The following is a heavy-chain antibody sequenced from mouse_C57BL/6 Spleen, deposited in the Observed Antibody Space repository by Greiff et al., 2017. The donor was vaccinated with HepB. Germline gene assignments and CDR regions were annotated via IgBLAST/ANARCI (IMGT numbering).Heavy chain of an antibody. D-gene: IGHD4-1*02. Sequence: EVKLMESGGGLVKPGGSLKLSCAASGFTFSSYAMSWVRQTPEKRLEWVATISDGGSYTYYPDNVKGRFTISRDNAKNNLYLQMSHLKSEDTAMYYCARGQLGSFAYWGQGTLVTVSA. V-gene: IGHV5-4*03. J-gene: IGHJ3*01. CDR1: GFTFSSYA. CDR2: ISDGGSYT. CDR3: ARGQLGSFAY.